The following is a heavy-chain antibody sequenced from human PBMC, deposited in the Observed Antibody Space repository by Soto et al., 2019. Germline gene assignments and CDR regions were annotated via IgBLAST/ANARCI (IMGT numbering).Heavy chain of an antibody. J-gene: IGHJ5*02. CDR1: GGSFSGYY. Sequence: QVQLQQWGAGLLKPSETLSLTCAVYGGSFSGYYWSWIRQPPGKGLEWIGEINHSGSTNYNPSLKRRVTISVDTSKNQFSRKLSSVSAADTAVYYCARARGSYMVRGHNWFDPWGQGTLVTVSS. V-gene: IGHV4-34*01. CDR3: ARARGSYMVRGHNWFDP. D-gene: IGHD3-10*01. CDR2: INHSGST.